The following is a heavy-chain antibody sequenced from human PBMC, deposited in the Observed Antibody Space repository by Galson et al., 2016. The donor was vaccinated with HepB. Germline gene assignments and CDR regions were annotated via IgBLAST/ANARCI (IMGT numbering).Heavy chain of an antibody. CDR2: ISRDGGST. Sequence: SLRLSCAASGFTFSGYEMRWVRQAPGKGLEYVSVISRDGGSTYYGDSVKGRFTMSRDNSKNTLYLQMGSLRVEDMAMYYCARVFGGSKYADYWGQGTLVTVSS. J-gene: IGHJ4*02. CDR3: ARVFGGSKYADY. V-gene: IGHV3-64*02. CDR1: GFTFSGYE. D-gene: IGHD1-26*01.